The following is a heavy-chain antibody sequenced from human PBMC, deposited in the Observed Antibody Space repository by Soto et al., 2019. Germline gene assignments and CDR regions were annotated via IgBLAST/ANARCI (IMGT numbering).Heavy chain of an antibody. CDR3: ARGGYSSGRAFDI. CDR1: GFTVSSNY. J-gene: IGHJ3*02. D-gene: IGHD6-19*01. Sequence: EVQLVESGGGLVQPGGSLRLSCAASGFTVSSNYMSWVRQAPGKGLEWVSVIYSGGSTYYADSVKGRFTISRDNSKNTLYLQMNSLRAEDTAVYYCARGGYSSGRAFDIWGQGTMVTVSS. CDR2: IYSGGST. V-gene: IGHV3-66*01.